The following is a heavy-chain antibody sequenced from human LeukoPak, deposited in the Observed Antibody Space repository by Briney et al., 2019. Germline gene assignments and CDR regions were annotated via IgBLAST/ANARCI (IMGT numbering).Heavy chain of an antibody. CDR3: ARAILSGHPDS. V-gene: IGHV4-59*01. D-gene: IGHD3-3*01. CDR1: GGSISTYY. CDR2: IYYSGST. Sequence: DPSETLSLTCSVSGGSISTYYWTWIRQPPGKGLEWIGYIYYSGSTNYNPSLKSRVTISLDTSKNQFSLKLSSVTAADTAVYYCARAILSGHPDSWGQGTLVIVFS. J-gene: IGHJ4*02.